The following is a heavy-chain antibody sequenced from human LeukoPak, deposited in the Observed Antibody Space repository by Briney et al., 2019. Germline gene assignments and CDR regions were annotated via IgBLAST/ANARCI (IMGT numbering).Heavy chain of an antibody. CDR2: IYWNDDK. V-gene: IGHV2-5*01. CDR3: AHRHFAAPYYDFWSGPKSGAFDI. Sequence: SGPTRVNPTQTLTLTCTFFGFSLSTSGGGVGWIRQPPGKALEWLALIYWNDDKRYSPSLKSRLTITKDTSKSQVVLTMTNMDPVDTATYYCAHRHFAAPYYDFWSGPKSGAFDIWGQGTMVTVSS. D-gene: IGHD3-3*01. J-gene: IGHJ3*02. CDR1: GFSLSTSGGG.